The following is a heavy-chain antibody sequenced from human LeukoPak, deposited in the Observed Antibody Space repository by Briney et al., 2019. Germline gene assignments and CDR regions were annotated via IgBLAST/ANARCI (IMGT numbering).Heavy chain of an antibody. J-gene: IGHJ3*02. CDR3: ARASPFWSGYRDAFDI. V-gene: IGHV1-2*02. Sequence: ASVKVSCKASGYTFTGYYMHWVRQAPGQGPEWMGWINPNSGGTNYAQKFQGRVTMTRDTSISTAYMELSRLRSDDTAVYYCARASPFWSGYRDAFDIWGQGTMVTVSS. D-gene: IGHD3-3*01. CDR1: GYTFTGYY. CDR2: INPNSGGT.